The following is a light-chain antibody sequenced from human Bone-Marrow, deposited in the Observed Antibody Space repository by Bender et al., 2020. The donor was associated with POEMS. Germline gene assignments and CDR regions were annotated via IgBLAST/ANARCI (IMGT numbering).Light chain of an antibody. J-gene: IGLJ2*01. Sequence: QSVLTQPPSVSEAPRQRVTISCSGSSSNIGTNYVYWYQQFPGAAPKLLIYMNNERPSGVPDRFSGSMSGTSASLAISGLHSEDEADYYCVAWDDTLNGWVFGGGTKLTVL. CDR2: MNN. CDR3: VAWDDTLNGWV. V-gene: IGLV1-47*01. CDR1: SSNIGTNY.